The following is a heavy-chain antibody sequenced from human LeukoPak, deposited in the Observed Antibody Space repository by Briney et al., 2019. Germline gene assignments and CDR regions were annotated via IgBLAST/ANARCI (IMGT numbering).Heavy chain of an antibody. Sequence: ASVKVSCKASGYTFTGYYMHWVRQAPGQGLEWMGWINPNSGGTNYAQKFQGRVTMTRDTSISTAYMELSRLRSDDTAMYYCARDRRTYYGGNSGGVDYWGQGTLVTVSS. D-gene: IGHD4-23*01. J-gene: IGHJ4*02. CDR3: ARDRRTYYGGNSGGVDY. CDR1: GYTFTGYY. V-gene: IGHV1-2*02. CDR2: INPNSGGT.